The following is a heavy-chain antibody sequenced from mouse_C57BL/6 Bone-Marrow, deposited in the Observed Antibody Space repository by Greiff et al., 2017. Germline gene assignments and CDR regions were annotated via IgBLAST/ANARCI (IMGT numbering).Heavy chain of an antibody. V-gene: IGHV3-6*01. CDR3: ARFTTGYYYAMDY. Sequence: EVKLMESGPGLVKPSQSLSLTCSVTGYSITSGYYWNWIRQFPGNKLEWMGYISYDGSNNSNPSLKNRISITRDTSKNQFFLKLNSVTTEDTATYYCARFTTGYYYAMDYWGQGTSVTVSS. D-gene: IGHD2-12*01. J-gene: IGHJ4*01. CDR1: GYSITSGYY. CDR2: ISYDGSN.